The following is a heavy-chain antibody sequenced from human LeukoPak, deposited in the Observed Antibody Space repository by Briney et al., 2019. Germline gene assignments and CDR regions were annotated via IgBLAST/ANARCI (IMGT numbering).Heavy chain of an antibody. D-gene: IGHD6-19*01. CDR3: ARDKETSGWLN. CDR1: GFTFDDYA. CDR2: ITGDGGGT. Sequence: TGGSLRLSCAASGFTFDDYAMHWVRQAPGKGLEWASFITGDGGGTYYADSVKGRFTISRDNSKHSLYLLMNSLRTEDTAFYYCARDKETSGWLNWGQGTLVTVAS. V-gene: IGHV3-43*02. J-gene: IGHJ4*02.